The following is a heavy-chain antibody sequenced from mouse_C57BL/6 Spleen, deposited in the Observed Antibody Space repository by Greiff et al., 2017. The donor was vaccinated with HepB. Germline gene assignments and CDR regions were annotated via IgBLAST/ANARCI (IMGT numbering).Heavy chain of an antibody. J-gene: IGHJ2*01. CDR2: ISSGSSTI. D-gene: IGHD1-1*01. CDR3: ARRGTTVVADY. V-gene: IGHV5-17*01. Sequence: VQLKESGGGLVKPGGSLKLSCAASGFTFSDYGMHWVRQAPEKGLEWVAYISSGSSTINYAETLKGRFTISRDNAKNTLCLQMTSLRSEDTAMYYCARRGTTVVADYWGQGTTLTVSS. CDR1: GFTFSDYG.